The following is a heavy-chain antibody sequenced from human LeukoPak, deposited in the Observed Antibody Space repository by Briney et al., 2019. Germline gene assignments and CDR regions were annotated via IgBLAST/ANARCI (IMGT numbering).Heavy chain of an antibody. Sequence: ASVKVSCKASGYTFTGYYMHWVRQAPGQGLEWMGWINPNSGGTNYAQKFQGWVTMTRDTSTSTAYMELSSLRSEDTAVYYCARGAKRSGSYSFDYWGQGTLVTVSS. V-gene: IGHV1-2*04. D-gene: IGHD1-26*01. J-gene: IGHJ4*02. CDR2: INPNSGGT. CDR3: ARGAKRSGSYSFDY. CDR1: GYTFTGYY.